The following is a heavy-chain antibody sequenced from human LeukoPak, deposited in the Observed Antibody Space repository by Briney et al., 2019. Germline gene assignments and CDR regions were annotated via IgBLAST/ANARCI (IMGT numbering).Heavy chain of an antibody. CDR1: GGSISSSSYY. CDR3: ARDIGSTGYSSSWFPSFDY. Sequence: PSETLSLTCTVSGGSISSSSYYWGWIRQPPGKGLEWIGYIYYSGSTNYNPSLKSRVTISVDTSKNQFSLKLSSVTAADTAVYYCARDIGSTGYSSSWFPSFDYWGQGTLVTVSS. J-gene: IGHJ4*02. V-gene: IGHV4-61*01. D-gene: IGHD6-13*01. CDR2: IYYSGST.